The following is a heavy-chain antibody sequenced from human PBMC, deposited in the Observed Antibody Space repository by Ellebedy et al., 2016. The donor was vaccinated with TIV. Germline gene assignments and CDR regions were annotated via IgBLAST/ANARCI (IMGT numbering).Heavy chain of an antibody. D-gene: IGHD2-2*01. Sequence: ASVKVSCXASGYTFTSYYMHWVRQAPGQGLEWMGIINPSGGSTSYAQKFQGRVTMTRDTSTSTVYMELSSLRSEDTAVYYCARGLCSSTSCYFFGISNYGMDVWGQGTTVTVSS. V-gene: IGHV1-46*01. J-gene: IGHJ6*02. CDR1: GYTFTSYY. CDR3: ARGLCSSTSCYFFGISNYGMDV. CDR2: INPSGGST.